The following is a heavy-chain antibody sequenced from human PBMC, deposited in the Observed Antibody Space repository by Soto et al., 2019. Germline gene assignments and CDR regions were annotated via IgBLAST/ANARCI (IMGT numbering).Heavy chain of an antibody. CDR3: ARDQRRDYDFWSGYSQGFDY. CDR1: GYTFTGYY. V-gene: IGHV1-3*01. D-gene: IGHD3-3*01. J-gene: IGHJ4*02. Sequence: PSLRIACKTSGYTFTGYYVHWVRQAPGQGLEWMGWINAANGNTKSSQKFQGRVTFTRDTSASTGYMELSTLNSADTAVYYCARDQRRDYDFWSGYSQGFDYWGQGTPVTVSS. CDR2: INAANGNT.